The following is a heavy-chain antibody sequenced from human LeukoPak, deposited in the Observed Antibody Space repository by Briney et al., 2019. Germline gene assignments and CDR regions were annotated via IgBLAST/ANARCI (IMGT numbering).Heavy chain of an antibody. V-gene: IGHV3-66*02. CDR1: GFTFDDYG. D-gene: IGHD3-10*01. CDR2: IYSGGST. J-gene: IGHJ4*02. Sequence: GGSLRLSCAASGFTFDDYGMSWVRQAPGKGLEWVSVIYSGGSTYYADSVKGRFTISRDNSKNTLYLQMNSLRAEDTAVYYCACQRSNFDYWGQGTLVTASS. CDR3: ACQRSNFDY.